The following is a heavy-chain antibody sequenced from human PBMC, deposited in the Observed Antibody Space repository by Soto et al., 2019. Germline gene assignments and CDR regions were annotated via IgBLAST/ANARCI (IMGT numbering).Heavy chain of an antibody. CDR1: AFTFKNHW. D-gene: IGHD3-10*01. CDR3: ARDPLDAITMVRGGYYYGMDV. CDR2: INGDGSFT. J-gene: IGHJ6*02. Sequence: GGSLRLSCAASAFTFKNHWMHWVRQVPGKGPVWVSRINGDGSFTSYADAVKGRFTISRDNAKNSLYLQMNSLRAEDTAVYYCARDPLDAITMVRGGYYYGMDVWGQGTTVTVSS. V-gene: IGHV3-74*01.